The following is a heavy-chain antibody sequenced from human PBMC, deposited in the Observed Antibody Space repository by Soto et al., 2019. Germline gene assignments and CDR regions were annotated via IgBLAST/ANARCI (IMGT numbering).Heavy chain of an antibody. CDR2: IIPILGIA. CDR1: GGTFSSYT. D-gene: IGHD3-22*01. CDR3: ARDYYDSSGYYYHDY. J-gene: IGHJ4*02. Sequence: QVQLVQSGAEVKKPGSSVKVSCKASGGTFSSYTISWVRQAPGQGLEWMGRIIPILGIANYAQKFQGRVTIXXDXSXXTAYMELSSLRSEDTAVYYCARDYYDSSGYYYHDYWGQGTLVTVSS. V-gene: IGHV1-69*08.